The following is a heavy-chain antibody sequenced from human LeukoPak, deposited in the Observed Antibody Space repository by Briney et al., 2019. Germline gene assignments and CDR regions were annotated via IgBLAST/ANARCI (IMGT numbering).Heavy chain of an antibody. Sequence: PGGSLRLSCTASEFSFSDYSMNWVRQAPGKGLEWVSTMSSSSSSSYTYYADSVKGRFTISRDNSKNTLYLQMNSLRAEDTAVYYCAKSQGYQLLPGSYWGQGTLVTVSS. D-gene: IGHD2-2*01. CDR1: EFSFSDYS. J-gene: IGHJ4*02. CDR2: MSSSSSSSYT. V-gene: IGHV3-21*01. CDR3: AKSQGYQLLPGSY.